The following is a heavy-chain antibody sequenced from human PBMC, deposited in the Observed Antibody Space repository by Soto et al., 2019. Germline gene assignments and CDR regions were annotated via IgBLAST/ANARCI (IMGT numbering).Heavy chain of an antibody. CDR3: ARRGRDGYNSDYFDY. CDR1: GYSFTSYW. D-gene: IGHD5-12*01. CDR2: IYPGDSDT. Sequence: GESLKISCKGSGYSFTSYWIGWVRQMPGKGLEWMGIIYPGDSDTRYSPSFQGQVTISAGKSISTAYLQWSSLKASDTAMYYCARRGRDGYNSDYFDYWGQGTLVTVSS. J-gene: IGHJ4*02. V-gene: IGHV5-51*01.